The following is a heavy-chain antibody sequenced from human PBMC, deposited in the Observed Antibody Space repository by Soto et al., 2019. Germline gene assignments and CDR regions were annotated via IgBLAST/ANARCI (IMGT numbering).Heavy chain of an antibody. Sequence: GGSLRLSCAASGFTFHTYGMHWVRQIPGKGLQWVAIIWYDGSIKYYADSLRGRFTISRDNSKNTLYLQMNSLRDEDTAVYYCARIDCTGDNCNPYYHYGMDVWGQGTTVTVSS. CDR1: GFTFHTYG. CDR2: IWYDGSIK. V-gene: IGHV3-33*01. D-gene: IGHD2-8*02. CDR3: ARIDCTGDNCNPYYHYGMDV. J-gene: IGHJ6*02.